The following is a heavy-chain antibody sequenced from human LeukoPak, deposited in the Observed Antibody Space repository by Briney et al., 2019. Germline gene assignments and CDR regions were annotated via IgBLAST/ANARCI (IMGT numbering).Heavy chain of an antibody. CDR1: GGSISSYY. Sequence: PSETLSLTCTVSGGSISSYYWSWIRQPAGKGLEWIGRIYTSGSTNYNPSLKSRVTMSVDKSKNQFSLKLSSVTAADTAVYYCAREGSDYVWGSYTYWGQGTLVTVSS. CDR3: AREGSDYVWGSYTY. V-gene: IGHV4-4*07. J-gene: IGHJ4*02. D-gene: IGHD3-16*01. CDR2: IYTSGST.